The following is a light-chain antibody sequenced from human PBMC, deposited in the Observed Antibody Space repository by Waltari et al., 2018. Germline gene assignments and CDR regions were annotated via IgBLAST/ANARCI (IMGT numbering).Light chain of an antibody. Sequence: QSALTQPASVSGSPGQSITISCNGTSSDVGGYNYVSWYQQHLGKAPKLMIYGVSNRPAGVSARCSGSKSGNTASLTISGLQAEDEADYYCSSYASSTTRVFGSGTKVTVL. CDR2: GVS. CDR1: SSDVGGYNY. J-gene: IGLJ1*01. CDR3: SSYASSTTRV. V-gene: IGLV2-14*01.